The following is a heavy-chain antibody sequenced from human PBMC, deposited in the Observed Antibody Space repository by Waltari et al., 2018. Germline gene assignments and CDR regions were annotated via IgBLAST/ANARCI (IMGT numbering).Heavy chain of an antibody. CDR2: RHRTGSR. D-gene: IGHD6-19*01. Sequence: QVQLQESGPRLVKPSGTLSLTCGVSRGSPSNINLWNWIRQAPGEGLEWLGERHRTGSRNYNPSLKSRLTMSVDKSNSQVSMKLTSVTAADTAVYYCATSSFLAVLDSWGQGTLVTVSS. V-gene: IGHV4-4*02. CDR1: RGSPSNINL. J-gene: IGHJ4*02. CDR3: ATSSFLAVLDS.